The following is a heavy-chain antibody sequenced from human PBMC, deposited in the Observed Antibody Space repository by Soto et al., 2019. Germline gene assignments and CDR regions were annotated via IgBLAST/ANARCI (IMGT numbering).Heavy chain of an antibody. CDR3: ARHLGLSPGDWFDP. CDR1: GGSISSSSFY. D-gene: IGHD2-2*03. CDR2: IFYSGST. J-gene: IGHJ5*02. Sequence: SETLSLTCTVSGGSISSSSFYWGWIRQPPGKGLEWIGTIFYSGSTYYNPSLKSRVTTSADTSKNQFSLKLSSVTAADTAVYYCARHLGLSPGDWFDPWGQGTLVTVSS. V-gene: IGHV4-39*01.